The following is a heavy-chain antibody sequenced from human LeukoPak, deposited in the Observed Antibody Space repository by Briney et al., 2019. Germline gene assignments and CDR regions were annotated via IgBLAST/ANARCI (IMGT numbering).Heavy chain of an antibody. CDR2: FYPGDSDT. CDR1: GYSFTSYW. D-gene: IGHD5-18*01. Sequence: GESLKISGKGSGYSFTSYWIGWVRQMPGKGVGWMGIFYPGDSDTRYSPSFQGQVTIAGDNSISTAYLEWSSLKASDTAMYYCARQGVDTAMVYYWGQGTLVTVSS. J-gene: IGHJ4*02. CDR3: ARQGVDTAMVYY. V-gene: IGHV5-51*01.